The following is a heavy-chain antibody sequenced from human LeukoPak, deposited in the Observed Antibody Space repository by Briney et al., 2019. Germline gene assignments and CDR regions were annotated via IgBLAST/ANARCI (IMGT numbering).Heavy chain of an antibody. CDR1: GFTFSSYA. CDR3: ARPPPSCSSTSCYQHY. V-gene: IGHV3-30*03. J-gene: IGHJ4*02. CDR2: ISYDGANK. D-gene: IGHD2-2*01. Sequence: PGGSLRLSCAAPGFTFSSYAMSWVRQAPGKGLEWVAIISYDGANKYYADSVKGRFTISRDNSKNALYLQMNSLRSEDTAVYYCARPPPSCSSTSCYQHYWGQGTLVTVSS.